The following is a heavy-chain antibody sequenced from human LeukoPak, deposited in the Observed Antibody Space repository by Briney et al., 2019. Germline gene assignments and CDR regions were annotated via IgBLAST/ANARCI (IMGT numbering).Heavy chain of an antibody. D-gene: IGHD3-10*01. J-gene: IGHJ4*02. CDR3: ARGRRGDYFDY. CDR1: GFTFSSYA. CDR2: ISNSGGST. V-gene: IGHV3-23*01. Sequence: GGSLRLSCAASGFTFSSYAMSWVRQAPGKGLEWVSVISNSGGSTFYADSVKGRFTVSRDNSKNTLYLQMNSLRAEDTAVYYCARGRRGDYFDYWGQGTLVTVSS.